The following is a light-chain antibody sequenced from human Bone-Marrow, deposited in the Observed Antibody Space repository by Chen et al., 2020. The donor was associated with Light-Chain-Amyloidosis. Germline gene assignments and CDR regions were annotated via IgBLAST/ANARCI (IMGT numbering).Light chain of an antibody. V-gene: IGLV2-14*01. CDR1: SSDVGGDNH. CDR2: EVT. Sequence: QSALTQPASVSGSPGQSITISCTGTSSDVGGDNHVSWYPQHPDKAPKLMIYEVTNRPSWVPDRCSGSTSDNTASLTSSGLQTEDEAAYFCSSYTITNTLVFGSGTRVTVL. J-gene: IGLJ1*01. CDR3: SSYTITNTLV.